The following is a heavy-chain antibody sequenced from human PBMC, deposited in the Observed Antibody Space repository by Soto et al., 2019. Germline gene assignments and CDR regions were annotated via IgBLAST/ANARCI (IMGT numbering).Heavy chain of an antibody. Sequence: PGGSLRLSCAASGFTFSSYAMSWVRQASGKGLEWVSAISGSGGSTYYADSVKGRFTISRDNSKNTLYLQMNSLRAEDTAVYYCAKEYYDFWSGYRVFDYWGQGTLVTVSS. J-gene: IGHJ4*02. CDR1: GFTFSSYA. CDR2: ISGSGGST. D-gene: IGHD3-3*01. CDR3: AKEYYDFWSGYRVFDY. V-gene: IGHV3-23*01.